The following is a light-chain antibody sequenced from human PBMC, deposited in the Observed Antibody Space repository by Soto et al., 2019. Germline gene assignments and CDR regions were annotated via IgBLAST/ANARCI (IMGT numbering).Light chain of an antibody. CDR3: QQYNSYSGT. CDR1: QSIGTW. CDR2: DAS. V-gene: IGKV1-5*01. Sequence: DIQLTQSPSTLSASVGDRITITCRASQSIGTWLAWYQHRPGEGPKLLIHDASSLESGVPSRFSGSGSGTEFTLTISSLQPDDFATYYCQQYNSYSGTFGQGTKVDIK. J-gene: IGKJ1*01.